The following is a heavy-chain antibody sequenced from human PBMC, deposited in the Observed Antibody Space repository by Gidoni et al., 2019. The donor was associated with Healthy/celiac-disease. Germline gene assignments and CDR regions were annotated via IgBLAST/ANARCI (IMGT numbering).Heavy chain of an antibody. CDR3: ARRIVGGEHPDY. Sequence: EVQLVQSGAAVKTPGGSLKLPLQGSGSRFTSYWIGWVRQMPGKGLEWMGIIYPGDSDTRYSPSFQGQVTISADKSISTAYLQWSSLKASDTAMYYCARRIVGGEHPDYWGQGTLVTVSS. D-gene: IGHD1-26*01. CDR2: IYPGDSDT. J-gene: IGHJ4*02. V-gene: IGHV5-51*03. CDR1: GSRFTSYW.